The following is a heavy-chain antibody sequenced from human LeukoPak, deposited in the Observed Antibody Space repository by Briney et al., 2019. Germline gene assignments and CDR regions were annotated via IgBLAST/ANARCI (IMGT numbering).Heavy chain of an antibody. V-gene: IGHV3-15*01. CDR3: TTDQGERIMITFGGGIVNDY. CDR1: GFTFSNAW. D-gene: IGHD3-16*02. CDR2: IKSKTDGGTT. Sequence: PGGSLRLSCAASGFTFSNAWMSWVRQAPGKGLEWVGRIKSKTDGGTTDYAAPVKGRFTISRDDSKNTLYLQMNSLKTEDTAVYYCTTDQGERIMITFGGGIVNDYWGQGTLVTVSS. J-gene: IGHJ4*02.